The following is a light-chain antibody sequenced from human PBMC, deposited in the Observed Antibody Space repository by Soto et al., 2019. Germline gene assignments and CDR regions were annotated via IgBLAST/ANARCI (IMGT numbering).Light chain of an antibody. V-gene: IGLV2-14*01. CDR2: DVS. Sequence: QSALTQPASGAGSPGQSITISCTGTSSDVGGYNYVSWYQQHPGKAPKLMIYDVSNRPSGVSNRFSGCKSGNTASLTISGLQADDEADYYCSYYTRSSTVVFGGGTKVTVL. CDR1: SSDVGGYNY. J-gene: IGLJ2*01. CDR3: SYYTRSSTVV.